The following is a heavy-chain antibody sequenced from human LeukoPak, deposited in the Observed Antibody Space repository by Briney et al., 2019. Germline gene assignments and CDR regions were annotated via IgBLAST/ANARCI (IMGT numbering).Heavy chain of an antibody. CDR2: FDPEDGET. CDR3: ATDVIAAAGIEGWLDP. D-gene: IGHD6-13*01. Sequence: ASVKVSCKVSGYTLTELSMHWVRQAPGKGLEGMGGFDPEDGETIYAQKFQGRVTMTEDTSTDTAYMELSSLRSEDTAVYYCATDVIAAAGIEGWLDPWGQGTLVTVSS. CDR1: GYTLTELS. V-gene: IGHV1-24*01. J-gene: IGHJ5*02.